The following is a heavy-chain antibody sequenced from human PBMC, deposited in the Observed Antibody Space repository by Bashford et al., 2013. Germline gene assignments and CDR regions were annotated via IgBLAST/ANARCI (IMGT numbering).Heavy chain of an antibody. Sequence: ASVKVSCKATGYTFTSYGISWVRQAPGQGLEWMGSINTYNDKTKYAVRYQGRVTMTAESSTSTVYMEVRGLRRDDTAVYYCARDRAYFGLDVWGQGTTVTVSS. V-gene: IGHV1-18*01. CDR3: ARDRAYFGLDV. CDR2: INTYNDKT. CDR1: GYTFTSYG. J-gene: IGHJ6*02.